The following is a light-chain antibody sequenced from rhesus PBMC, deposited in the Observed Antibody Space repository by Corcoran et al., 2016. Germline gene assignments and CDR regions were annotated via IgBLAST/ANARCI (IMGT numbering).Light chain of an antibody. V-gene: IGKV2-64*02. CDR3: GQGTHWYS. Sequence: DVVMTQSPLSLPITPGQPASISCRSSQSLVHSDGNTYLSWYQQKPGQPPRLLIYKVSTRYSGVPDSFSGSGAGTDLNLKKNRMGAEDVGVYYCGQGTHWYSCGRGTKVEIK. CDR2: KVS. J-gene: IGKJ2*01. CDR1: QSLVHSDGNTY.